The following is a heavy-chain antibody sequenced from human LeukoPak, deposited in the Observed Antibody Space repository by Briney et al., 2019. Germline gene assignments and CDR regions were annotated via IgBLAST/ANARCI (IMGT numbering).Heavy chain of an antibody. CDR2: INPSGDYT. D-gene: IGHD4-11*01. CDR1: GYTFNSYC. CDR3: ASPNPDTTVPPARPTSYYYYYGMDV. J-gene: IGHJ6*02. V-gene: IGHV1-46*02. Sequence: ASVKVSCKASGYTFNSYCLHWVRQAPGQGLEWMGIINPSGDYTRYAQKFQGRVTMTRDTSTSTVYMELSSLGSEDTAVYYCASPNPDTTVPPARPTSYYYYYGMDVWGQGTTVAVSS.